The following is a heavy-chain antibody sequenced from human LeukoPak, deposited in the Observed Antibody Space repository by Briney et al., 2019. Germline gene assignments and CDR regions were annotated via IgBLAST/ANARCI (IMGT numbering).Heavy chain of an antibody. J-gene: IGHJ6*02. V-gene: IGHV3-43*01. Sequence: GGSLRLSCAASRFTFDDYTMHWVSQVPGKGLEWVSLISWDGGSTYYADSVKGRFTTSRDKSKNSLYLQMNSLRTEDTALYYCAKDSGESSSWNPYGMDVWGQGTTVTVSS. CDR1: RFTFDDYT. CDR2: ISWDGGST. CDR3: AKDSGESSSWNPYGMDV. D-gene: IGHD6-13*01.